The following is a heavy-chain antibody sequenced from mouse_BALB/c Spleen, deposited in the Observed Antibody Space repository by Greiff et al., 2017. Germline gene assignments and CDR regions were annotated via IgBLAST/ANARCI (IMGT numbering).Heavy chain of an antibody. V-gene: IGHV1-67*01. CDR2: ISTYSGNT. CDR3: ARSAGMITNDAMDY. Sequence: QVQLKESGPELVRPGVSVKISCKGSGYTFTYYAMHWVKQSHAKSLEWIGVISTYSGNTNYNQKFKGKATMTVDKSSSTAYMELARLTSEDSAIYYCARSAGMITNDAMDYWGQGTSVTVSS. J-gene: IGHJ4*01. CDR1: GYTFTYYA. D-gene: IGHD2-4*01.